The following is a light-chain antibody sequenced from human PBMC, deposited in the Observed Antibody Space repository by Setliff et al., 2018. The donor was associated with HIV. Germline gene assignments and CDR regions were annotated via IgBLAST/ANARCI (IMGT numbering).Light chain of an antibody. J-gene: IGLJ3*02. CDR1: SSNIGRNT. CDR2: SHN. Sequence: SALTQPPSASGTPGQRVTISCSGSSSNIGRNTVNWYQQLPGTAPKLLIYSHNQRPSGVPDRFSGSKSGTSASLAISGLQSEDEADYYCASWDDSRNWVFGGGTQLTVL. CDR3: ASWDDSRNWV. V-gene: IGLV1-44*01.